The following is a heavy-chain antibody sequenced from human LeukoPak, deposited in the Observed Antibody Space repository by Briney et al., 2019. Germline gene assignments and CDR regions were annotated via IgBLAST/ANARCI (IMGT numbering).Heavy chain of an antibody. D-gene: IGHD2-8*02. V-gene: IGHV4-4*02. CDR2: IDQGGST. J-gene: IGHJ4*02. CDR3: VRRGGWTFPY. Sequence: PSGTLSLICGVSADSVSRSNWWSWVRQPPGKGLEWIGQIDQGGSTSYSPLLESRVAMPLDKSKNQISLKLTSTIAADTAVYFCVRRGGWTFPYWGQGVLVTVSS. CDR1: ADSVSRSNW.